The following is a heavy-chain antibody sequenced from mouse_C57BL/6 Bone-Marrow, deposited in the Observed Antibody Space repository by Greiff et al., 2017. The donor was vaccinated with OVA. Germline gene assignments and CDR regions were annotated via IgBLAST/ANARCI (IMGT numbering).Heavy chain of an antibody. CDR2: INYDGSST. D-gene: IGHD1-2*01. CDR1: GFTFSDYY. J-gene: IGHJ2*01. Sequence: EVKLMESEGGLVQPGSSMKLSCTASGFTFSDYYMAWVRQVPEKGLEWVANINYDGSSTYYLDSLKSRFIISRDNAKNILYLQMSSLKSEDTATYYCAREGNYGPYYFDYWGQGTTLTVAS. V-gene: IGHV5-16*01. CDR3: AREGNYGPYYFDY.